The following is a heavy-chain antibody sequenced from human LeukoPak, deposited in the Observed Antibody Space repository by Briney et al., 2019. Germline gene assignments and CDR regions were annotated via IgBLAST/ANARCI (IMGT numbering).Heavy chain of an antibody. D-gene: IGHD2-15*01. CDR2: ISTTSDAM. CDR1: GFTFSDYA. Sequence: PGGSLRLSCAASGFTFSDYAMNWVRQAPGKGLEWLSFISTTSDAMYYADSVKGRLTVSRDNAKNSLFLQMHSLRAEDTAIYYCAREIPGRIAADCWGQGTLVTVSP. CDR3: AREIPGRIAADC. J-gene: IGHJ4*02. V-gene: IGHV3-48*01.